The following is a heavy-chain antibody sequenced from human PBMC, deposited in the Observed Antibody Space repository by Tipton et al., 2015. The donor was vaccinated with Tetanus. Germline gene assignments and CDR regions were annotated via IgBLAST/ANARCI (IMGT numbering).Heavy chain of an antibody. J-gene: IGHJ5*02. V-gene: IGHV4-39*07. CDR2: IYYSGST. Sequence: TLSLTCTVSGDSISSRNSYWGWIRQPPGKGLEWVGSIYYSGSTYYNPSLKSRVTISVDTSTNQFSLKLSSVTAADTAVYYCAKVPWEGVYANWFDPWGQGTLVTVSS. CDR3: AKVPWEGVYANWFDP. D-gene: IGHD2-8*01. CDR1: GDSISSRNSY.